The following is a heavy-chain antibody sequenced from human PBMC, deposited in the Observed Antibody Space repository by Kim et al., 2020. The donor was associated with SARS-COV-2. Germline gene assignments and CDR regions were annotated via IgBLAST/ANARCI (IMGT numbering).Heavy chain of an antibody. D-gene: IGHD1-26*01. Sequence: GGSLRLSCAASGYTVTYSYMGWVRQAPGKGLEWVSFIYSGGNTIYSDDVKDRLIISSEHSTNTPHHQMNSLRAADTAAYYYSTGVVYYDV. CDR1: GYTVTYSY. V-gene: IGHV3-66*01. CDR2: IYSGGNT. CDR3: STGVVYYDV. J-gene: IGHJ3*01.